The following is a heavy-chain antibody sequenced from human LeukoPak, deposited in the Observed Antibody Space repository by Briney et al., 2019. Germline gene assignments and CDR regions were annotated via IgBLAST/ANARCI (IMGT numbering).Heavy chain of an antibody. V-gene: IGHV4-59*08. Sequence: PSETLSLTCTVPGGSISSYYWSWIRQPPGKGLEWIGYIYYSGSTNYNPSLKSRVTISVDTSKNQFSLKLSSVTAADTAVYYCARHAGRGQTYYYDSSGYSDAFDIWGQGTMVTVSS. CDR2: IYYSGST. CDR3: ARHAGRGQTYYYDSSGYSDAFDI. D-gene: IGHD3-22*01. CDR1: GGSISSYY. J-gene: IGHJ3*02.